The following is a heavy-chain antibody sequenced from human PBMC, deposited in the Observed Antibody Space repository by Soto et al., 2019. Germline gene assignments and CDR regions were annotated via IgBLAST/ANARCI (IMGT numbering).Heavy chain of an antibody. D-gene: IGHD3-16*02. CDR1: GFTFSSYA. Sequence: GGSLRLSCAASGFTFSSYAMSWVRQAPGKGLEWVSAISGSGGSTYYADSVKGRFTISRDNSKNTLYLQMNSLRAEDTAVYYCAKDLFTSGGVIGQGSFDYWGQGTLVTVSS. CDR2: ISGSGGST. V-gene: IGHV3-23*01. J-gene: IGHJ4*02. CDR3: AKDLFTSGGVIGQGSFDY.